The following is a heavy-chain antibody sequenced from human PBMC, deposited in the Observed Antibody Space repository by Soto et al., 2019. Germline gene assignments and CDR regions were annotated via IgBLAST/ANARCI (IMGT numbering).Heavy chain of an antibody. CDR1: DGSISSSSYY. CDR3: ATSYGNAWYTY. D-gene: IGHD6-13*01. J-gene: IGHJ4*02. Sequence: SLTMSLTCSVSDGSISSSSYYRGRVRQPPGKGLEWIGSIYYSGSTYYNPSLESRLTISVDTAKNQFTLQLTSVTVADTAVYYCATSYGNAWYTYWGQGTXVTVSS. CDR2: IYYSGST. V-gene: IGHV4-39*06.